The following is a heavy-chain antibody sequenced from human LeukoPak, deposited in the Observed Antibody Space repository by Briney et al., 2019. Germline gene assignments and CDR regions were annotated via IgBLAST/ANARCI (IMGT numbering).Heavy chain of an antibody. V-gene: IGHV4-59*01. CDR1: GGSISSYY. J-gene: IGHJ4*02. Sequence: PSETLSLTCTVSGGSISSYYWSWIRQPPGKGLEWIGYIYYSGSTNYNPSLKSRVTISVDTSKNQFSLKLSSVTAADTAVYYCARGYYYGSGSFDYRGQGTLVTVSS. CDR3: ARGYYYGSGSFDY. CDR2: IYYSGST. D-gene: IGHD3-10*01.